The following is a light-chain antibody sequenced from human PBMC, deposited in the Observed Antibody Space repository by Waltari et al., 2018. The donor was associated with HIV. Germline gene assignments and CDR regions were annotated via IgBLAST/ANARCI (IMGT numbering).Light chain of an antibody. CDR1: NNDIGSYDY. CDR2: EVT. CDR3: SSFVDRDGFYVL. V-gene: IGLV2-8*01. J-gene: IGLJ2*01. Sequence: QSALTQPPSASGSPGQSVPLSSTGSNNDIGSYDYVQVSQVHPAKAPKHVISEVTKRPSGVSDRFSGSKSANTAFLTVSGLQSEDEADYYCSSFVDRDGFYVLFGGGTRLTVL.